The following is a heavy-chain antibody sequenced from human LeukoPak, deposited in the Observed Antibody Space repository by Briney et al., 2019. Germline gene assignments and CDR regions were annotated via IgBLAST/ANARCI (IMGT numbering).Heavy chain of an antibody. Sequence: GASVKVSCKASGYTFTSFDINWARQVTGQGLEWMGWMNPNNGNTGCAQKFQGRVTITRDTSITTAYMELSSLRSEDTAIYYCARGGAVAGDNWFDPWGQGTLVTVSS. D-gene: IGHD6-19*01. CDR2: MNPNNGNT. J-gene: IGHJ5*02. V-gene: IGHV1-8*03. CDR3: ARGGAVAGDNWFDP. CDR1: GYTFTSFD.